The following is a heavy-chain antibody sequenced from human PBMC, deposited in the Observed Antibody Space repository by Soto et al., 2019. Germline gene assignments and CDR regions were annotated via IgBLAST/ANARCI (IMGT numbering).Heavy chain of an antibody. CDR3: AGDYGADY. Sequence: QVQLVESGGGVVQPGRSLRLSCAASGFTFSSYGMHWVRQAPGKGLEWVAVIWYDGSNNYYADSVKGRFTISRDNSKNTLYLQMNSLRAEDTAVYYCAGDYGADYWGQGTLVTVSS. D-gene: IGHD4-17*01. CDR1: GFTFSSYG. J-gene: IGHJ4*02. V-gene: IGHV3-33*01. CDR2: IWYDGSNN.